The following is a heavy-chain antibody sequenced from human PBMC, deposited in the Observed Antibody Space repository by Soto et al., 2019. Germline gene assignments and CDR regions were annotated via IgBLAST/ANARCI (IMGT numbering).Heavy chain of an antibody. CDR3: ARQRDCSGGSCYYYYGMDV. D-gene: IGHD2-15*01. CDR1: GYSFTSYW. Sequence: GESLKISCKGSGYSFTSYWIGWVRQMPGKGLEWMGIIYPGDSDTRCSPSFQGQVTISADKSISTAYLQWSSLKASDTAMYYCARQRDCSGGSCYYYYGMDVWGQGTTVTVSS. J-gene: IGHJ6*02. V-gene: IGHV5-51*01. CDR2: IYPGDSDT.